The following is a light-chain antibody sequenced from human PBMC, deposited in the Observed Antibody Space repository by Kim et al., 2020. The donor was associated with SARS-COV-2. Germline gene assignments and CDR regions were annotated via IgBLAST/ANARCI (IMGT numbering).Light chain of an antibody. V-gene: IGKV1-5*03. CDR1: QSINNW. Sequence: DIQMTQSPSTLSASVGDRVTTTCRASQSINNWLAWYQQKPGKAPKLLIYMASTLESGVPSRFSGSGSGTEFTHTISSLQPDDFATYYCQQDNSYPLTFGGGTKVDIK. CDR2: MAS. J-gene: IGKJ4*01. CDR3: QQDNSYPLT.